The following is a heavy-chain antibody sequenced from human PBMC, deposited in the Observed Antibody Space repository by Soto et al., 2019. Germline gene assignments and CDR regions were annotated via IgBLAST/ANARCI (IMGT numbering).Heavy chain of an antibody. V-gene: IGHV4-61*01. CDR1: GGSVSSGSYY. D-gene: IGHD5-18*01. Sequence: SETLSLTCTVSGGSVSSGSYYWSWIRQPPGKGLEWIGYIYYSGSTNYNPSLKSRGTISVDTSKNQFSLKLSSVTAADTAVYYCARGGYSYGSDYWGQGTLVTVS. CDR2: IYYSGST. J-gene: IGHJ4*02. CDR3: ARGGYSYGSDY.